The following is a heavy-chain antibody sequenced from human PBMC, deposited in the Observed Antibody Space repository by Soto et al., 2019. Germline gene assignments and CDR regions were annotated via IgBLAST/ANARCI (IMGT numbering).Heavy chain of an antibody. D-gene: IGHD2-8*01. Sequence: QVQLQQSGPGLVKPSQTLSLTCAISGDSVSSNSATWDWIRQSPSRGLEWLGRTYYRSKWYNDYEGPVKXGXTXHPXTSNNQLPLQLTSVTPDDTAVYYCARLIGNTWLASWGPGTLVTVSS. CDR1: GDSVSSNSAT. CDR2: TYYRSKWYN. V-gene: IGHV6-1*01. J-gene: IGHJ5*01. CDR3: ARLIGNTWLAS.